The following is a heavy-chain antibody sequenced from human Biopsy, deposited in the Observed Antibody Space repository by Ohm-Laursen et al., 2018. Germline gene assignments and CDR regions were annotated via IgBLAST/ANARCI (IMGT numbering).Heavy chain of an antibody. CDR2: IYYTGST. D-gene: IGHD3-16*01. J-gene: IGHJ4*02. CDR1: RDSISNYY. V-gene: IGHV4-59*01. Sequence: TLSLTCTFSRDSISNYYWTWIRQSPGNGLEWIGYIYYTGSTNYNPSVKSRATISVDTSKNQFSLKLNSVAAADTAVYFCARDSRGGHLNTTLITGKNLDSWGQGILVTVSS. CDR3: ARDSRGGHLNTTLITGKNLDS.